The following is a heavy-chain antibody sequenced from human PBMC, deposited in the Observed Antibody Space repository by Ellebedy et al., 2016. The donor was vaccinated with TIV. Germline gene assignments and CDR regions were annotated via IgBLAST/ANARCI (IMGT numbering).Heavy chain of an antibody. CDR1: GFTFSDYT. V-gene: IGHV3-30-3*01. D-gene: IGHD1-1*01. Sequence: GESLKISCAASGFTFSDYTVHWVRQAPGKGLEWVAVISYDGNNKYYAVSVKGRFTISRDNSKNTLYLEMNSLRAGDTAVYYCARDSETTESAKFWSKNRFDPWGQGTLVTVSS. CDR3: ARDSETTESAKFWSKNRFDP. J-gene: IGHJ5*02. CDR2: ISYDGNNK.